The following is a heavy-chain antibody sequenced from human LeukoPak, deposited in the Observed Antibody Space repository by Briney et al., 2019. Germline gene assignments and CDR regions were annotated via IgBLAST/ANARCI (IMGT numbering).Heavy chain of an antibody. D-gene: IGHD6-19*01. CDR1: GGSFSGYY. CDR3: ARARDSSGWYSLAFDY. J-gene: IGHJ4*02. V-gene: IGHV4-34*01. CDR2: INHSGNT. Sequence: SETLSLTCAVYGGSFSGYYWSWIRQPPGKGLEWIGEINHSGNTNYNPSLKSRVTISVDTSKNQFSLKLSSVTAADTAVYYCARARDSSGWYSLAFDYWGQGTLVTVSS.